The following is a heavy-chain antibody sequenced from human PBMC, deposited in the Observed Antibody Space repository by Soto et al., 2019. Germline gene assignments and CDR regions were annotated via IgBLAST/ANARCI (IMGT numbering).Heavy chain of an antibody. V-gene: IGHV4-61*01. Sequence: SETLSLTCTVSGGSVSSGSYYWSWIRQPPGKGLEWIGYIYYSGSTNYNPSLKSRVTISVDTSKNQFSLKLSSVTAADTAVYYCARDGSGLYCSGGSCYLGGMDVCGQGTTVTV. CDR1: GGSVSSGSYY. CDR2: IYYSGST. J-gene: IGHJ6*02. D-gene: IGHD2-15*01. CDR3: ARDGSGLYCSGGSCYLGGMDV.